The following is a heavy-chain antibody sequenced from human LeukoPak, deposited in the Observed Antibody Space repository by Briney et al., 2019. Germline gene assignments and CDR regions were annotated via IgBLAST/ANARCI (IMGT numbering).Heavy chain of an antibody. Sequence: PGGSLRLCCSASVFTFSSYGMHWVRQAPGKGLEWVSLIWKDGSNRYYADTVKGRFTISRDNSKNPLYLQMNSLRAEDTAVYYCARDGGGGDYGDYHPIRFDYWGQGTLVTVSS. J-gene: IGHJ4*02. CDR1: VFTFSSYG. V-gene: IGHV3-33*01. CDR3: ARDGGGGDYGDYHPIRFDY. D-gene: IGHD4-17*01. CDR2: IWKDGSNR.